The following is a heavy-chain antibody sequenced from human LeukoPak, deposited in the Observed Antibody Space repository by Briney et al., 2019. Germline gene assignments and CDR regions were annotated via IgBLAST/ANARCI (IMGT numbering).Heavy chain of an antibody. V-gene: IGHV3-23*01. J-gene: IGHJ4*02. CDR2: ISGSGGST. CDR1: GFTFSNYA. D-gene: IGHD2-21*02. CDR3: AGFVVTADDY. Sequence: GGSLRLSCAASGFTFSNYAVSWVRQAPGKGLEWVSAISGSGGSTYYADSVKGRFTISRDNSKNTLYLQMNSLRAEDTAVYYCAGFVVTADDYWGQGTLVTVSS.